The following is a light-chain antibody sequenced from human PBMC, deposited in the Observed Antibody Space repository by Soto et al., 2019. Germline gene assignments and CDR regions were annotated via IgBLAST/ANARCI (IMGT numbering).Light chain of an antibody. J-gene: IGKJ5*01. Sequence: DIQMTQSPSSLSASVGDRVTTTCRPSQSISSYLNWYHQKQGKAAKLLIYAASSLQSGVTSRFSGSGSGTDFTLTISSLQPADFATYYCQQSYSTPITFGQGTRLEIK. CDR2: AAS. V-gene: IGKV1-39*01. CDR1: QSISSY. CDR3: QQSYSTPIT.